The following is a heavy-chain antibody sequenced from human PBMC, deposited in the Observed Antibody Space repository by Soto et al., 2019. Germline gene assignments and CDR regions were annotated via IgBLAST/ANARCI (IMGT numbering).Heavy chain of an antibody. CDR1: GYTFTGYY. Sequence: ASVKVSCKASGYTFTGYYMHWVRQAPGQGLEWMGWINPNSSGTNYAQKFQGRVTMTRDTSISTAYMELSRLRSDDTAVYYCARDPVVPAAIRHDYYYYYGMDVWGQGTTVTVYS. D-gene: IGHD2-2*01. CDR3: ARDPVVPAAIRHDYYYYYGMDV. J-gene: IGHJ6*02. V-gene: IGHV1-2*02. CDR2: INPNSSGT.